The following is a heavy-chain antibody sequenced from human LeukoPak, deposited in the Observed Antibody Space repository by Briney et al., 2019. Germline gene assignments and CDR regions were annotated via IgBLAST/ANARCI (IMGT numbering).Heavy chain of an antibody. CDR3: AIDYGDVGYNWFDP. J-gene: IGHJ5*02. CDR2: INTNTGNP. D-gene: IGHD4-17*01. V-gene: IGHV7-4-1*02. Sequence: ASVKVSCKASGYTFTSYAMNWVRQAPGQGPEWMGWINTNTGNPTYAQGFTGRFVFSVDTSVSTAYLQISSLKAEDTAVYYCAIDYGDVGYNWFDPWGQGTLVTVSS. CDR1: GYTFTSYA.